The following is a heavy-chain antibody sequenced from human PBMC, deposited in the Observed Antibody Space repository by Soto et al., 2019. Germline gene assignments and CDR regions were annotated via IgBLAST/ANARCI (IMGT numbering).Heavy chain of an antibody. CDR3: AKTKFYDSSGYYYVGPYFDY. CDR2: ISYDGSNK. CDR1: GFTFSSYG. Sequence: GGSLRLSCAASGFTFSSYGMHWVRQAPGKGLEWVAVISYDGSNKYYADSVKGRFTISRDNSKNTLYLQMNSLRAEDTAVYYCAKTKFYDSSGYYYVGPYFDYWGQGTLVTVSS. J-gene: IGHJ4*02. D-gene: IGHD3-22*01. V-gene: IGHV3-30*18.